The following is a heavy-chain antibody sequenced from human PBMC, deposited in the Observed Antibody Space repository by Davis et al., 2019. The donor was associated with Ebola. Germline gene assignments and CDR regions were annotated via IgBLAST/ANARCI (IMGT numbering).Heavy chain of an antibody. CDR1: GYTFTGYY. Sequence: ASVKVSCKASGYTFTGYYMHWVRQAPGQGLEWMGWINSNSGGTNYAQKLQGRVTMTTDTSTSTAYMELRSLRSDDTAVYYCAKDVVPAAMGLGYFDYWGQGTLVTVSS. J-gene: IGHJ4*02. CDR3: AKDVVPAAMGLGYFDY. D-gene: IGHD2-2*01. CDR2: INSNSGGT. V-gene: IGHV1-2*02.